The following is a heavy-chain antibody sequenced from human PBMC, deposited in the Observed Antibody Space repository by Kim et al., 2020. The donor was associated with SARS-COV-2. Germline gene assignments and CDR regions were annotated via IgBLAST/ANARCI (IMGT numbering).Heavy chain of an antibody. CDR2: IYTSGST. V-gene: IGHV4-61*02. CDR1: GGSISSGSYY. Sequence: SETLSLTCTVSGGSISSGSYYWSWIRQPAGKGLEWIGRIYTSGSTNYNPSLKSRVTISVDTSKNQFSLKLSSVTAADTAVYYCARDPYDSSGYYSSYYYGMDVWGQGTTVTVSS. D-gene: IGHD3-22*01. CDR3: ARDPYDSSGYYSSYYYGMDV. J-gene: IGHJ6*02.